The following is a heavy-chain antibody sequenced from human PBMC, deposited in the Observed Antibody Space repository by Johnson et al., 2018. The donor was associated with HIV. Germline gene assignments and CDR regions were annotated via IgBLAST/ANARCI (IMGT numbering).Heavy chain of an antibody. V-gene: IGHV3-30*03. CDR2: ISYDGSNK. CDR1: GFTFNTYG. Sequence: QEQLVESGGGVVQPGRSLRLSCAASGFTFNTYGMHWVRQAPGKGLEWVAVISYDGSNKYYADSVKGRFTISRDNSKNTLYLQMNSLRAEDTAVYYCARDSGYEDHDGFDIWGQGTMVTVSS. CDR3: ARDSGYEDHDGFDI. D-gene: IGHD5-12*01. J-gene: IGHJ3*02.